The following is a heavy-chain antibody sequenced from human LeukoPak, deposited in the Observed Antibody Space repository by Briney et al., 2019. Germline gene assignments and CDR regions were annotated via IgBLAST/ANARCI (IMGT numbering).Heavy chain of an antibody. Sequence: AGRSLRLSCAASGFTFSSYAMHWVRQAPGKGLEWVAVISNDGSNKYYADSVKGRFTISRDNSKNTLYLQMNSLRAEDTAVYYCARGKTIFGVVMGSVFDYWGQGTLVTVSS. CDR3: ARGKTIFGVVMGSVFDY. J-gene: IGHJ4*02. CDR1: GFTFSSYA. V-gene: IGHV3-30-3*01. D-gene: IGHD3-3*01. CDR2: ISNDGSNK.